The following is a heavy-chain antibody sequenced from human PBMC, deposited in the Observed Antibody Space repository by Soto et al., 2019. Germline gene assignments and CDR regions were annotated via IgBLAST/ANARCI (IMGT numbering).Heavy chain of an antibody. D-gene: IGHD5-12*01. V-gene: IGHV2-5*02. CDR1: GFSLSTSGVG. J-gene: IGHJ5*02. CDR2: IYWDDDK. CDR3: ADNGGYEGARPYNWFDP. Sequence: QITLKESGPTLVKPTQTLTLTCTFSGFSLSTSGVGVGWIRQPPGKALEWLALIYWDDDKRYSPSLKSRLTTTKDTSKHQVVLTTTNMDPVDTATYDRADNGGYEGARPYNWFDPWGQGTLVTVSS.